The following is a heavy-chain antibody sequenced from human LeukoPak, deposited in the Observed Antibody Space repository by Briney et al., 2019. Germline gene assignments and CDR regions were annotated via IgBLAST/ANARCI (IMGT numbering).Heavy chain of an antibody. J-gene: IGHJ5*02. CDR3: ARGRYCGRGTCYRSRSDR. D-gene: IGHD2-21*01. CDR2: INPSGGST. Sequence: GASVKVSCKASGYTFTSHYMHWVRQAPGEGLEWMGVINPSGGSTMSAQNFQGRVTMTRDTSTSAVYMELSSLRSEDTPLYYCARGRYCGRGTCYRSRSDRWGQGPLVTVTS. CDR1: GYTFTSHY. V-gene: IGHV1-46*01.